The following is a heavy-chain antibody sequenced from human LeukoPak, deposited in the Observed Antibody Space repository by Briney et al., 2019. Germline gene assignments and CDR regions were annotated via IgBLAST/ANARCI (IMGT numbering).Heavy chain of an antibody. CDR3: ARLIQVGGSYFYFDY. CDR1: GYRFTSYW. Sequence: GESLKISCKGSGYRFTSYWIGWVRQMPGKGLEGMGIIYPGDSDTRYSPSFQGQVTISADKSISTAYLQWSSLKASDTAMYYCARLIQVGGSYFYFDYWGQGTLVTVSS. J-gene: IGHJ4*02. V-gene: IGHV5-51*01. CDR2: IYPGDSDT. D-gene: IGHD1-26*01.